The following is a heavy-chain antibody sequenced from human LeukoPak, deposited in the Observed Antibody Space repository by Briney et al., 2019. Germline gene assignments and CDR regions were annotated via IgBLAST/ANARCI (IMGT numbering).Heavy chain of an antibody. CDR1: GFTFSSYS. CDR2: ISSSSSTI. D-gene: IGHD6-25*01. CDR3: ARGLAAVDAFDI. V-gene: IGHV3-48*01. Sequence: GGSLRLSCAASGFTFSSYSMNWVRQAPGKGLEWVSYISSSSSTIYYADFVKGRFTISRDNAKNSLYLQMNSLRAEDTAVYYCARGLAAVDAFDIWGQGTMVTVSS. J-gene: IGHJ3*02.